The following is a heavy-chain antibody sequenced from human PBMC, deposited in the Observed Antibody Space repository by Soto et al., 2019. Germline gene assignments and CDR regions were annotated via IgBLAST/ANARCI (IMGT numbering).Heavy chain of an antibody. Sequence: ASVKVSCKASGYTFTSYAMHWVRQAPGQRLEWMGWINAGNGNTKYSQKIQGRVTITRDTSASTAYMEMSSLRSEDTAVYYCARVRDDFWSGYYTHYYYGMDVWGQGTTVTVSS. CDR2: INAGNGNT. CDR3: ARVRDDFWSGYYTHYYYGMDV. V-gene: IGHV1-3*01. J-gene: IGHJ6*02. D-gene: IGHD3-3*01. CDR1: GYTFTSYA.